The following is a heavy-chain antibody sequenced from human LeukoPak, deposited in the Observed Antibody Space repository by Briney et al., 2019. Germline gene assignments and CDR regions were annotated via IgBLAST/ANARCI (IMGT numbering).Heavy chain of an antibody. CDR3: ARDLIAAAGGY. CDR1: GLTFSDAW. Sequence: PGESLRLSCVLSGLTFSDAWMSWVRQAPGKGLEWVAVIWYDGSNKYYADSVKGRFTISRDNSKNTLYLQMNSLRAEDTAVYYCARDLIAAAGGYWGQGTLVTVSS. CDR2: IWYDGSNK. J-gene: IGHJ4*02. V-gene: IGHV3-33*08. D-gene: IGHD6-13*01.